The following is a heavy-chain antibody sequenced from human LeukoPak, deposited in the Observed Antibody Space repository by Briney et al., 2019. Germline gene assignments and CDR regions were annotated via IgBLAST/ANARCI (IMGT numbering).Heavy chain of an antibody. D-gene: IGHD6-19*01. CDR1: GFTFSSYA. CDR2: IYSGGNT. CDR3: AKAYNDSGCLIDY. J-gene: IGHJ4*02. V-gene: IGHV3-23*03. Sequence: GGSLRLSCVASGFTFSSYAMGWVRQAPVKGLEWVSVIYSGGNTNYADSVKGRFSISRDNSKNTLYLQMNSLRAEDTAVYYCAKAYNDSGCLIDYWGQGTLVTVSS.